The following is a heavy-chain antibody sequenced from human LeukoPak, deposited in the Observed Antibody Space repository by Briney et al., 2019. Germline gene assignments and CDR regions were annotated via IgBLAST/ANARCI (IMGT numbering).Heavy chain of an antibody. CDR3: AREYYYDSRDY. Sequence: GGSLRLSCAPSGFTFSSYWMSWVRQAPGKGLEWVANIKQDGSEKYYVDSVKGRFTISRDNAKNSLYLQMNSLRAEDTAVYYCAREYYYDSRDYWGQGTLVTVSS. J-gene: IGHJ4*02. D-gene: IGHD3-22*01. CDR1: GFTFSSYW. V-gene: IGHV3-7*04. CDR2: IKQDGSEK.